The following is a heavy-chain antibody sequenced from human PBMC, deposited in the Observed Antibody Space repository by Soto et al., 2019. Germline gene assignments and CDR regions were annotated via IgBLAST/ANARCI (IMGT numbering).Heavy chain of an antibody. Sequence: GGSLRLSCAAAGFTFTSHLMHWVRQAPGQGLEWVSGISGVGGGGSTFYTDSVNGRFTISRDNSKNSLYLQMSSLRVEDTAIYYCAQTWGSYREVFDYWGHGTLVTVSS. V-gene: IGHV3-23*01. CDR1: GFTFTSHL. J-gene: IGHJ4*01. D-gene: IGHD3-16*02. CDR3: AQTWGSYREVFDY. CDR2: ISGVGGGGST.